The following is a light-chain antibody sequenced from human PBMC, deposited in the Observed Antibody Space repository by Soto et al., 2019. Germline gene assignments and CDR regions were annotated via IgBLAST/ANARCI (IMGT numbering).Light chain of an antibody. CDR2: DVS. CDR3: QEYTSFWYT. CDR1: QSISSL. J-gene: IGKJ2*01. Sequence: DIQMTQSPSTLSASVGDSVTITCRASQSISSLLAWYQQKPGKAPNLLIYDVSNLESGVPSRFSGSGSGTDFTLTISSLQPDDFATYYCQEYTSFWYTFGQGTRLELK. V-gene: IGKV1-5*01.